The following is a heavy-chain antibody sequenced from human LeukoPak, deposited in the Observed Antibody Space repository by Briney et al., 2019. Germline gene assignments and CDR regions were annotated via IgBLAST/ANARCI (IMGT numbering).Heavy chain of an antibody. CDR3: ARVPITGDQNSGLRSARRRSWFDP. CDR1: GGSFSGYY. Sequence: SETLSLTCAVYGGSFSGYYWSWIRQPPGKGLEWIGEINHSGSTNYNPSLKSRVTISVDTSKNQFSLKLSSVTAADTAVYYCARVPITGDQNSGLRSARRRSWFDPWGQGTLVTVSS. D-gene: IGHD5-12*01. V-gene: IGHV4-34*01. CDR2: INHSGST. J-gene: IGHJ5*02.